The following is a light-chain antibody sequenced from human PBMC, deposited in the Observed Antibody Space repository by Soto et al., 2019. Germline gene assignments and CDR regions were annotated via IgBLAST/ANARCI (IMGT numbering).Light chain of an antibody. V-gene: IGKV1-5*01. CDR2: DAS. CDR3: QQTSSAPFT. Sequence: DIQMTQSPSTLSASVGDRVTITCRASQSVRSWLAWYQQKPGRAPKFLIYDASSLESGVPSRFSGSGSGTEFTLTISNLQPDDFATYYCQQTSSAPFTFGPGTKVDIK. CDR1: QSVRSW. J-gene: IGKJ3*01.